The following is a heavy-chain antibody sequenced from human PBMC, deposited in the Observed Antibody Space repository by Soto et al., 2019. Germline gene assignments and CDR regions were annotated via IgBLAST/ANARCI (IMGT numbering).Heavy chain of an antibody. Sequence: QVQLVQSGAEVKKPGSSVKVSCKASGGTFSSYAISWVRQAPGQGLEWMGGIIPIFGTANDAQKFQGRVTITADESTRTAYMELSSLRSADTAVYYCASSVAKYYDYGMDVWGQGTTVTVSS. CDR3: ASSVAKYYDYGMDV. CDR2: IIPIFGTA. V-gene: IGHV1-69*12. CDR1: GGTFSSYA. J-gene: IGHJ6*02. D-gene: IGHD5-12*01.